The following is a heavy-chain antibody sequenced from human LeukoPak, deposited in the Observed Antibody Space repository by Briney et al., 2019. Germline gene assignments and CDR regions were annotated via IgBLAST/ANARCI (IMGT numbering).Heavy chain of an antibody. CDR1: GFTFNSHA. CDR2: VSGSGGST. V-gene: IGHV3-23*01. CDR3: AKESSGYNVGNWFDP. J-gene: IGHJ5*02. D-gene: IGHD3-22*01. Sequence: PGGSLRLSCAASGFTFNSHAMTWVRQAPEKGLEWVSTVSGSGGSTYYADSVKGRFTISRDNSKNTLYLQMNSLRAEDTAVYYCAKESSGYNVGNWFDPWGQGTLVTVSS.